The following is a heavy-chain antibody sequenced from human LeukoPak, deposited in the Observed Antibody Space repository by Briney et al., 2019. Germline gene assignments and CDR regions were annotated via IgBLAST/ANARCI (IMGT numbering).Heavy chain of an antibody. V-gene: IGHV4-59*01. Sequence: SETLSLTCTVSGGSISSYYWSWIRQPPGKGLEWIGYIYYSGNTNYNPSLKSRVTISLDTSKNQFSLKLTSVTAADTAVYFCARDKSAAAAGRDGMDVWGQGTTVTVSS. CDR1: GGSISSYY. J-gene: IGHJ6*02. CDR3: ARDKSAAAAGRDGMDV. CDR2: IYYSGNT. D-gene: IGHD6-13*01.